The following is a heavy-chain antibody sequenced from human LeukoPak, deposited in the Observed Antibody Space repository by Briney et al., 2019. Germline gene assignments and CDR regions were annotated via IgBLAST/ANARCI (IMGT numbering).Heavy chain of an antibody. V-gene: IGHV4-4*09. J-gene: IGHJ5*02. CDR3: ARLADCSIPNCWGYWFDP. CDR2: VYSSGST. CDR1: GDSISSYH. D-gene: IGHD2-2*01. Sequence: SETLSLTCSVSGDSISSYHWSWIRQPPGKGLEWIGYVYSSGSTYYSPSLNGRVTMSVDTSKNQFSLNLSSVTAADTAVYYCARLADCSIPNCWGYWFDPWGQGTLVTVSS.